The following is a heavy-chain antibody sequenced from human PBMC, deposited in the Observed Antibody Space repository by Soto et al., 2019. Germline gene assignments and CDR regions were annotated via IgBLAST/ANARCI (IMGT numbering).Heavy chain of an antibody. CDR1: GGTFSSYP. J-gene: IGHJ6*02. CDR3: ARFIGGAYGMDV. D-gene: IGHD2-15*01. Sequence: GASVKVSCKASGGTFSSYPISWVRQAPGQRLEWMGRINAANGITNYSQKFQGRVTITRDTSASTAHMELSSLRSEDTAVYYCARFIGGAYGMDVWGQGTTVTVSS. CDR2: INAANGIT. V-gene: IGHV1-3*01.